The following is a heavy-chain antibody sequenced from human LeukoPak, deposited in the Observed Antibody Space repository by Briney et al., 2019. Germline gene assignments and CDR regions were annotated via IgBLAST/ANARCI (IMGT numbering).Heavy chain of an antibody. V-gene: IGHV1-69*04. CDR1: GGTFSSYA. D-gene: IGHD1-26*01. CDR3: ALTGIVGATGAGDY. CDR2: IIPILGIA. J-gene: IGHJ4*02. Sequence: SVKVSCKASGGTFSSYAISWVRQAPGQGFEWMGRIIPILGIANYAQKFQGRVTITADRSTSTAYMELSSLRSEDTAVYYCALTGIVGATGAGDYWGQGTLVTVSS.